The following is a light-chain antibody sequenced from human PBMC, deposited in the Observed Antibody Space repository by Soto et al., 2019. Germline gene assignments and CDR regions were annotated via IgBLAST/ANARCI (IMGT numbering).Light chain of an antibody. J-gene: IGLJ2*01. V-gene: IGLV2-23*01. CDR3: LLYYGGARGV. Sequence: QSALTQPASVSGSPGQSITISCTGSSSDVGTYNLVSWYQQHPGKAPKLMIYEGSKRPSGLSGRFSGSKSDTTASLTISGLQAEDEADYYCLLYYGGARGVFGGGTKLTVL. CDR2: EGS. CDR1: SSDVGTYNL.